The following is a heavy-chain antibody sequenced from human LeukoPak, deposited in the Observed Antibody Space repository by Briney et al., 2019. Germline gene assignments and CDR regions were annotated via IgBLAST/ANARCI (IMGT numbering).Heavy chain of an antibody. CDR3: ARPSLLAGYFDY. V-gene: IGHV1-18*01. Sequence: GASVKVSCKASGYTFTSFGISWVRQAPGQGLEWMGWISVYNGNTNYAQKLQGRVTMTTDTSTSTAYMELRSLRSDDTAVYYCARPSLLAGYFDYWGQGTLVTVSS. J-gene: IGHJ4*02. CDR2: ISVYNGNT. CDR1: GYTFTSFG. D-gene: IGHD2-8*02.